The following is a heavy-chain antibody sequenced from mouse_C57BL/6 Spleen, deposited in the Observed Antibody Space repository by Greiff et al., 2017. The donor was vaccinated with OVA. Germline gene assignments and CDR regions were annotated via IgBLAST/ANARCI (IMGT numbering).Heavy chain of an antibody. CDR3: ARDYGSSYPYYFDY. V-gene: IGHV1-80*01. Sequence: QVQLQQSGAELVKPGASVKISCKASGYAFSSYWMNWVKQRPGKGLEWIGQIYPGDGDTNYNGKFQGKATLTADKSSSTAYMQLSSLTSEDSAVYYGARDYGSSYPYYFDYWGQGTTLTVSS. CDR1: GYAFSSYW. D-gene: IGHD1-1*01. J-gene: IGHJ2*01. CDR2: IYPGDGDT.